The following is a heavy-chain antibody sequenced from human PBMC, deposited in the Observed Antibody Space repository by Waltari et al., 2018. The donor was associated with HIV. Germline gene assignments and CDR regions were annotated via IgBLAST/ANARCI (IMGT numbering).Heavy chain of an antibody. Sequence: EVQLVESGGGLVQPGGSLRLSCAASGFTFSTYWMGWVRQAPGKGREWVANIKQDGSEKFYLDSVKGRFTISRDNAKNSIYLQMNSLTAEDTAIYYCTRDGSGWSNYWGQGTLVTVSS. D-gene: IGHD6-19*01. J-gene: IGHJ4*02. CDR2: IKQDGSEK. V-gene: IGHV3-7*01. CDR3: TRDGSGWSNY. CDR1: GFTFSTYW.